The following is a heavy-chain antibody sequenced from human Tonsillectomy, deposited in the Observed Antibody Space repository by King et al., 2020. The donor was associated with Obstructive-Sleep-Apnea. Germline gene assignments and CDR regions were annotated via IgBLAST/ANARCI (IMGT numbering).Heavy chain of an antibody. D-gene: IGHD3-10*01. CDR3: ARERYYGSGSPHSDF. CDR1: GFTFSNYL. Sequence: VQLVESGGGLVQPGGSLRLSCAASGFTFSNYLMTLVRQAPGKGVGWGANIKKDGSERYYLDSVKGRFTISRNNAKYSLYLQMNSLRAEDTAVYYCARERYYGSGSPHSDFWGQGTLVTVSS. V-gene: IGHV3-7*01. CDR2: IKKDGSER. J-gene: IGHJ4*02.